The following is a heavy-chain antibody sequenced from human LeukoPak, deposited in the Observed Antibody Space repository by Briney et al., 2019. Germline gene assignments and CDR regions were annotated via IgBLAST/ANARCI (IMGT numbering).Heavy chain of an antibody. CDR1: GFTFSSYG. V-gene: IGHV3-33*01. Sequence: GGSLRLSCAASGFTFSSYGMHWVRQAPGKGLEWVAVIWYDGSNKYYADSVKGRFTISRDNSKNTLYLQMNSLRAEDTAVYYCTTDLVAFPSTRATWGQGTMVTVSS. J-gene: IGHJ3*01. CDR3: TTDLVAFPSTRAT. CDR2: IWYDGSNK. D-gene: IGHD1-26*01.